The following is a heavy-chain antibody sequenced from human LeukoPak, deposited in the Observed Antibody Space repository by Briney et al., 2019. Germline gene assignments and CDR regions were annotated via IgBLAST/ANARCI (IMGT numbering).Heavy chain of an antibody. J-gene: IGHJ4*02. Sequence: SETLSLTCTVSGGSISSGSYYWSWIRQPAGKGLEWIGRIYTSGSTNYNPSLKSRVTISVDTSKNQFSLKLSSVTAADTAVYYCARGQYYDSSAYYFYWGQGTLVTVSS. CDR1: GGSISSGSYY. V-gene: IGHV4-61*02. CDR2: IYTSGST. CDR3: ARGQYYDSSAYYFY. D-gene: IGHD3-22*01.